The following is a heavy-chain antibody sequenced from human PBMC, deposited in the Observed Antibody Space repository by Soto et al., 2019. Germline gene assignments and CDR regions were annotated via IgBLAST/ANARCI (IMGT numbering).Heavy chain of an antibody. CDR3: ARPVDDSSGYYEYYFDY. D-gene: IGHD3-22*01. CDR2: INPNSGGT. Sequence: WASVKVSCKASGYTFTGYYMHWVRQAPGQGLEWMGWINPNSGGTNYAQKFQGRVTMTRDTSISTAYMELSRLRSDDTAVYYCARPVDDSSGYYEYYFDYWGQGTLVTVSS. V-gene: IGHV1-2*02. CDR1: GYTFTGYY. J-gene: IGHJ4*02.